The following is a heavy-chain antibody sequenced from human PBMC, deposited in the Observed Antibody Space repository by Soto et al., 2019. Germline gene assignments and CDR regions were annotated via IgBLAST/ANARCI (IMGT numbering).Heavy chain of an antibody. Sequence: TSETLSLTCTVSGGSISSGDYYWSWIRQPPGKGLEWIGYIYYSGSTYYNPSLKSRVTISVDTSKNQFSLKLSSVTAADTAVYYCARLNGYCISTNCHGYYGMDVWGQGTTVTVSS. V-gene: IGHV4-30-4*01. CDR2: IYYSGST. CDR3: ARLNGYCISTNCHGYYGMDV. CDR1: GGSISSGDYY. D-gene: IGHD2-2*03. J-gene: IGHJ6*02.